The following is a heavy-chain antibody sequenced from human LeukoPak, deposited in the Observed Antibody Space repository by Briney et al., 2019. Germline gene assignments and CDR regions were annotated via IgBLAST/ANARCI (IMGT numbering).Heavy chain of an antibody. CDR3: GSRRTAMFGVIKGPIDY. D-gene: IGHD3-3*01. CDR2: INHSGSP. Sequence: PSETLSLTCAVYGGSFSDYYWTWIRQPPGKGLEWIGEINHSGSPNNNPSLKSRVSISFDTSKNQFSLKLTSVTAADTAVYYCGSRRTAMFGVIKGPIDYWGQGTLVTVSS. J-gene: IGHJ4*02. CDR1: GGSFSDYY. V-gene: IGHV4-34*01.